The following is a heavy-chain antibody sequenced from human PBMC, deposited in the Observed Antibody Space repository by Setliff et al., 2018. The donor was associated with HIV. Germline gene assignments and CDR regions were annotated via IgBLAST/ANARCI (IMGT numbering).Heavy chain of an antibody. CDR2: IRSKPYGGTT. J-gene: IGHJ3*02. CDR1: GFSFSSYT. CDR3: TRNRNYAFDI. V-gene: IGHV3-49*04. Sequence: LRLSCAASGFSFSSYTMNWVRQAPGKGLEWVGFIRSKPYGGTTEYGASVKGRFTMSRDDSKSIAYLQMNSLKTEDTAVYYCTRNRNYAFDIWGQGTMVTVSS.